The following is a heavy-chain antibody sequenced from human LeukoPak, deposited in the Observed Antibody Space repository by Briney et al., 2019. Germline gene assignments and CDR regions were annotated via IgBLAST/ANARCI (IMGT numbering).Heavy chain of an antibody. CDR3: AHSSYYYDSSGYDAFDI. V-gene: IGHV2-5*02. D-gene: IGHD3-22*01. Sequence: SGPTLVNPXQTLTLTCTFSGFSHSTSGVGVGWIRQPPGKALEWLALIYWDDDKRYSPSLKSRLTITKDTSKNQVVLTMTNMDPVDTATYYCAHSSYYYDSSGYDAFDIWGQGTMVTVSS. CDR1: GFSHSTSGVG. CDR2: IYWDDDK. J-gene: IGHJ3*02.